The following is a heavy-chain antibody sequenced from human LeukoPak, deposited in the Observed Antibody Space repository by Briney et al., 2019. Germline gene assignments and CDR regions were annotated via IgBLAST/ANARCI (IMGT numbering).Heavy chain of an antibody. CDR2: IRYDGSKK. Sequence: GGSLRLSCGPSGFTFSSYGMQWVRQAPGKGLEWVAFIRYDGSKKYYADSVKGRSTLSRDNPKNTLDLQINSLRAEDTAVYYCAADCSCTSCYDYWGQRALV. J-gene: IGHJ4*02. V-gene: IGHV3-30*02. D-gene: IGHD2-2*01. CDR1: GFTFSSYG. CDR3: AADCSCTSCYDY.